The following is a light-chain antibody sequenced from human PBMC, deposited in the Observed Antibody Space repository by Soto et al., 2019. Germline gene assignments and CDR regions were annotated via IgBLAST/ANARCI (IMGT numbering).Light chain of an antibody. CDR3: QQYDLYWT. Sequence: DIRLTQSPSTQSASIGDRVTITCRASQSIDKKLAWYQQKPGQAPKLLIFDVSTLESGVPSRFSGSGSGTDFSLSINRLQHDDVAIYYCQQYDLYWTFGQGTKVEI. CDR1: QSIDKK. V-gene: IGKV1-5*01. J-gene: IGKJ1*01. CDR2: DVS.